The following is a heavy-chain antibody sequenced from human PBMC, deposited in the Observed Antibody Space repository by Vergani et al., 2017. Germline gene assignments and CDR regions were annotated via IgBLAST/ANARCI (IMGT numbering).Heavy chain of an antibody. CDR1: GFTFSSAW. CDR2: IRPKTDGETT. Sequence: EVQPVESGGGLVKPGGSLRLSCTTSGFTFSSAWMSWVRQAPGKGLEWVARIRPKTDGETTDYAAPVKGRFTISRDDSKNTLYLQMNSLRAEDTAFYHCARAGSTSWFDYFDYWGRGTLVTVSS. J-gene: IGHJ4*02. CDR3: ARAGSTSWFDYFDY. D-gene: IGHD6-13*01. V-gene: IGHV3-15*05.